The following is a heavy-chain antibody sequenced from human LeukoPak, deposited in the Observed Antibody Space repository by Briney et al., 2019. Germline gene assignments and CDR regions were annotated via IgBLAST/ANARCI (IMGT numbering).Heavy chain of an antibody. CDR1: GYSISSGYY. Sequence: PSETLSLTCTVSGYSISSGYYWGWIRQPPGKGLEWIGSIYHSGSTYYNPSLKSRVTISVDTSKNQFSLKLSSVTAADTAVYYCARVVLVTTPGYYYYYMDVWGKGTTVTISS. V-gene: IGHV4-38-2*02. CDR2: IYHSGST. D-gene: IGHD4-17*01. J-gene: IGHJ6*03. CDR3: ARVVLVTTPGYYYYYMDV.